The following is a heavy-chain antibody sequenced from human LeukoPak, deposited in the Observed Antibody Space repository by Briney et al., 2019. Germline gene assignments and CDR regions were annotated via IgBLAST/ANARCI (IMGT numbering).Heavy chain of an antibody. CDR1: GASISNNY. D-gene: IGHD6-13*01. Sequence: PSETLSLTCSVSGASISNNYWNWIRQPPGKGLEWIGSIYYSGSTYYNPSLKSRVTISVDTSKNQFSLKLSSVTAADTAVYYCARGGGMRSWYDFDYWGQGILVTVSS. CDR2: IYYSGST. V-gene: IGHV4-39*07. CDR3: ARGGGMRSWYDFDY. J-gene: IGHJ4*02.